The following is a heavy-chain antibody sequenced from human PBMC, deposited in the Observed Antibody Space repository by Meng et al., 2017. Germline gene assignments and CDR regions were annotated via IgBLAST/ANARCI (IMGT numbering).Heavy chain of an antibody. D-gene: IGHD5-12*01. CDR3: AAYSGYDYYFDY. Sequence: VQLVKAGAEVKKTVASVKVSLKVSGYTLTELSMHWVRQSPGKGLEWMGGFDPEDGEKIYAQKFQGRVTMTEDTSTDTAYMGLSILRSEDTAVYCCAAYSGYDYYFDYWGQGTLVTVSS. V-gene: IGHV1-24*01. CDR1: GYTLTELS. CDR2: FDPEDGEK. J-gene: IGHJ4*02.